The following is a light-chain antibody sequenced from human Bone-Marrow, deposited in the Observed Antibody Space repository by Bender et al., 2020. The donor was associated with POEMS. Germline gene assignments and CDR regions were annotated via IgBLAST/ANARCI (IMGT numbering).Light chain of an antibody. V-gene: IGLV1-44*01. Sequence: QSVLTQPPSASATPGQTVTISCSGSSSNIGTYSVNWYQQHPDKAPKLLIYDVSRRPSGVSNRFSGSKSGNTASLTISGLQADDEADYYCSSSPTDASLVLFGGGTKLTVL. CDR2: DVS. CDR1: SSNIGTYS. J-gene: IGLJ2*01. CDR3: SSSPTDASLVL.